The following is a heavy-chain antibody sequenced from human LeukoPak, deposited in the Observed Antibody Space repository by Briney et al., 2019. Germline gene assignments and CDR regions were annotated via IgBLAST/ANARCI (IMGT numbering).Heavy chain of an antibody. CDR2: ISYDGSNK. J-gene: IGHJ5*02. CDR1: GFTFSSYA. D-gene: IGHD6-6*01. CDR3: RGFEQLVSEAWFDP. V-gene: IGHV3-30-3*01. Sequence: GGSLRLSCAASGFTFSSYAMHWVRQAPGKGLEWVAVISYDGSNKYYADSVKGRFTISRDNSKNTLYLQMDSLRPEDTAVYYCRGFEQLVSEAWFDPWGQGTLVTVSS.